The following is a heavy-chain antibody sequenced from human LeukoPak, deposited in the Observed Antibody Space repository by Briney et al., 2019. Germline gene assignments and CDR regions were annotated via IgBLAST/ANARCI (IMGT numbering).Heavy chain of an antibody. CDR2: ISYSGST. J-gene: IGHJ4*01. Sequence: PSETLSLTCTVSGGSISAYYWSWIPQPPGKGLEWIGYISYSGSTKYNPSLKSRVTISVDTSKNQFSLKLSSVTAADTTVYYCARYGMATIQFFDYSGQGTLFTVSS. D-gene: IGHD5-24*01. V-gene: IGHV4-59*01. CDR3: ARYGMATIQFFDY. CDR1: GGSISAYY.